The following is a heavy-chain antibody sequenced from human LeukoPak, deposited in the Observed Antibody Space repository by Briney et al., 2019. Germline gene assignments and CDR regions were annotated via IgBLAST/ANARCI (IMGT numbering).Heavy chain of an antibody. Sequence: GGSLRLSCAASGFTFSSYAMHWVRQAPGKGLEWVAVISYDGSNKYYADSVKGRFTISRDNSKNTLYLQMNSLRAEDTAVYYCAKDDSSEPFDYWGQGTLVTVSS. CDR2: ISYDGSNK. CDR1: GFTFSSYA. D-gene: IGHD3-22*01. V-gene: IGHV3-30-3*01. J-gene: IGHJ4*02. CDR3: AKDDSSEPFDY.